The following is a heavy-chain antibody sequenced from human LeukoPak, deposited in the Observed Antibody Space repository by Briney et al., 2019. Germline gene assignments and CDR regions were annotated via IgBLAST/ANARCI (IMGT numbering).Heavy chain of an antibody. CDR3: AKGDYYDILTGYYLDY. V-gene: IGHV3-23*01. D-gene: IGHD3-9*01. J-gene: IGHJ4*02. Sequence: PGGSLRLSCAASGFTFSSYAMSWVRQAPGKELEWVSAISGSGGSTYYADSVKGRFTISRDNSKNTLYLQMNSLRAEDTAVYYCAKGDYYDILTGYYLDYWGQGTLVTVSS. CDR1: GFTFSSYA. CDR2: ISGSGGST.